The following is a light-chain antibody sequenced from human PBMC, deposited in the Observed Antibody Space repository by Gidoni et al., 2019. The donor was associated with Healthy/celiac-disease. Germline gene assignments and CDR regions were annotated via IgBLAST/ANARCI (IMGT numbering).Light chain of an antibody. CDR3: QQRSNWPPLT. CDR2: DAS. J-gene: IGKJ4*01. Sequence: EIVLPQSTATLSLSPGERATLSCRASQSVSSYLEWYQQKPGQAPVLLIYDASNRPTGIPARFSGSGSGKDITLTISSQEPEDFAVYYCQQRSNWPPLTFGGGTKVEIK. V-gene: IGKV3-11*01. CDR1: QSVSSY.